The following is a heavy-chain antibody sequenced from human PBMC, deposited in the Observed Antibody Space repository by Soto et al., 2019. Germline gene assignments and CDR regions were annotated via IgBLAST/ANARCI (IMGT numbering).Heavy chain of an antibody. CDR2: IYYRGNT. V-gene: IGHV4-39*01. Sequence: QLQLQESGPGLVKPSETLSLTCSVSGDSINSDNYYWGWIRQPPGKGLEWIGSIYYRGNTYYNPSIKTRATISLDKSNSQFSLKLNSVTAADSAVYFCARLEGLATISYYFDYWGQGTLVTVSS. CDR3: ARLEGLATISYYFDY. D-gene: IGHD3-9*01. J-gene: IGHJ4*02. CDR1: GDSINSDNYY.